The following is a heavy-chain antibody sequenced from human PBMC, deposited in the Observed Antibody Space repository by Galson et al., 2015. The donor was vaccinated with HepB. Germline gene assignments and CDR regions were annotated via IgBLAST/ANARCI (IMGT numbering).Heavy chain of an antibody. CDR3: ARDLYIRAGGGGGSFLGY. CDR1: GFTFSSYA. CDR2: ISYDGSNK. Sequence: SLRLSCAASGFTFSSYAMHRVRQAPGKGLEWVAVISYDGSNKYYADSVKGRFTISRDNSKNTLYLQMNSLRAEDTAVYYCARDLYIRAGGGGGSFLGYWGQGTLVTVSS. D-gene: IGHD1-26*01. V-gene: IGHV3-30*04. J-gene: IGHJ4*02.